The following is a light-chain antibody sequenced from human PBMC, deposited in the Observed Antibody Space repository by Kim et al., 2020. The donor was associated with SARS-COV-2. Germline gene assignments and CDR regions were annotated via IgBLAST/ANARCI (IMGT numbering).Light chain of an antibody. CDR2: WAS. CDR1: QSVFHGANDKNN. Sequence: DIVMTQSPDSLAVSLGERATINCMSSQSVFHGANDKNNLAWYQQKPRQSPKLLIYWASTRESGVPDRFSGSGSGTDFTLTISSLQAEDVGVYYCQQYYSIPWTFGQGTKVDIK. CDR3: QQYYSIPWT. V-gene: IGKV4-1*01. J-gene: IGKJ1*01.